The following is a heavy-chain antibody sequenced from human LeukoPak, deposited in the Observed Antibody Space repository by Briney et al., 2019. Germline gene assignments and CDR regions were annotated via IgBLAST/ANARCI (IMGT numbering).Heavy chain of an antibody. CDR2: IVFSGTT. Sequence: SETPSLTCTVSGGSFSNFYWSWIRQSPGKGLEWIGYIVFSGTTNYNPSLRSRATISVDTSKNQFSLRLTSVTASDTAVYYCARDVNYWGQGTLVTVSS. CDR1: GGSFSNFY. J-gene: IGHJ4*02. V-gene: IGHV4-59*01. CDR3: ARDVNY.